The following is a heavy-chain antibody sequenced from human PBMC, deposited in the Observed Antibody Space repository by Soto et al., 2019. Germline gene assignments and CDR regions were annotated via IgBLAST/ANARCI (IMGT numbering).Heavy chain of an antibody. V-gene: IGHV4-34*01. CDR1: GDSLRGQS. CDR2: LDQSGGT. D-gene: IGHD6-19*01. CDR3: AREDSYGWSGESLDV. J-gene: IGHJ6*02. Sequence: QVQLQQWGAGLLKASETLSLTCAVVGDSLRGQSWNWIRQSPGKGLEWIGELDQSGGTNYNPSLKSGARISDDSAKHQFSLTLTSVTAADTAVYYCAREDSYGWSGESLDVWGQGTTVTVSS.